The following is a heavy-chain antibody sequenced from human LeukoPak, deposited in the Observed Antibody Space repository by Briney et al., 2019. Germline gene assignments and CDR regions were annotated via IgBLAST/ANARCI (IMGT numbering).Heavy chain of an antibody. CDR2: ISSSGSTI. CDR1: GFTFSDYY. D-gene: IGHD4-17*01. CDR3: ARTFAGTVTYFDY. Sequence: RPGGSLRLSCAASGFTFSDYYMSWIRQAPGKGLEWVSYISSSGSTIYYADSVKGRFTISRDNAKNSLYLQMNSLRAEDTAVYYCARTFAGTVTYFDYWGQGTLVIVSS. J-gene: IGHJ4*02. V-gene: IGHV3-11*01.